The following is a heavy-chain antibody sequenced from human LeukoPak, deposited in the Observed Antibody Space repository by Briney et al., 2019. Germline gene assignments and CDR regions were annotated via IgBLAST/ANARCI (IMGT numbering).Heavy chain of an antibody. CDR2: IKGDGSTT. D-gene: IGHD6-13*01. J-gene: IGHJ4*02. CDR3: ARSLAAAASFDF. CDR1: GFTFSTYY. Sequence: GGSLRLSCAASGFTFSTYYMHWVRQTAGKGLVWVSRIKGDGSTTMYADSVKGRFTISRDNAKNTLSLQMISLRAEDTAVYFCARSLAAAASFDFWGQGTLVTVSS. V-gene: IGHV3-74*03.